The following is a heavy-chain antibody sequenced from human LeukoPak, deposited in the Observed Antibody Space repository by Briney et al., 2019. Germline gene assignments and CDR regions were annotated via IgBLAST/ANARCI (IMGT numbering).Heavy chain of an antibody. Sequence: SETLSLTCAVSGGSISSSNWWRWVRQPPGKGLEWIGYIYHSGSTYYNPSLKSRVTISVDRSKNQFSLKLSPVTAADTAGYYCASFFLGHRLGRIAAPTLAYWGQGTLVTVSS. J-gene: IGHJ4*02. CDR3: ASFFLGHRLGRIAAPTLAY. V-gene: IGHV4-4*02. CDR2: IYHSGST. CDR1: GGSISSSNW. D-gene: IGHD6-6*01.